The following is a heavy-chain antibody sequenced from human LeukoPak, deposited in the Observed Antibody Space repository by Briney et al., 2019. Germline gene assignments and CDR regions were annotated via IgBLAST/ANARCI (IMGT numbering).Heavy chain of an antibody. CDR1: GFSFSSYW. V-gene: IGHV3-7*03. Sequence: GGSLRLSCAASGFSFSSYWMSWVRQAPGKGLEWVANIKRDGSEKFYVDSVKGRFTISRDNAKNSLYLQMNSLRAEDTAVYYCARGEASSSWYAPHDAFDIWGQGTMVTVSS. CDR2: IKRDGSEK. J-gene: IGHJ3*02. D-gene: IGHD6-13*01. CDR3: ARGEASSSWYAPHDAFDI.